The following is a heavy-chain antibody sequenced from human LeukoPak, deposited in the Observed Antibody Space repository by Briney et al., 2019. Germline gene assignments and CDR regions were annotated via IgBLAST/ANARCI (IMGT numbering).Heavy chain of an antibody. Sequence: AKSLTLSCGASGFTFSSYGMHWDRQAPGKWMEWEGVVSYDGNNKHYADSVKGRFTISRDNSKNTLYLEMNSLRAEDTAVYYCAKSASGGYYFVYWGQGTLVTVSS. D-gene: IGHD1-26*01. CDR3: AKSASGGYYFVY. CDR2: VSYDGNNK. V-gene: IGHV3-30*18. J-gene: IGHJ4*02. CDR1: GFTFSSYG.